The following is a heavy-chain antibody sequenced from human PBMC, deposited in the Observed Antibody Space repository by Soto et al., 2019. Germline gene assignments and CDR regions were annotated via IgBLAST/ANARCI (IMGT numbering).Heavy chain of an antibody. CDR2: IYYSGST. CDR3: ARVNIVDSSEFDP. J-gene: IGHJ5*02. V-gene: IGHV4-31*03. D-gene: IGHD3-16*02. CDR1: GGSISSGGYY. Sequence: TLSLTCTVSGGSISSGGYYGRWIRQHPGKGLEWIGYIYYSGSTYYNPSLKSRVTISVDTSKNQFSLKLSSVTAADTAVYYCARVNIVDSSEFDPWGQGTLVTVSS.